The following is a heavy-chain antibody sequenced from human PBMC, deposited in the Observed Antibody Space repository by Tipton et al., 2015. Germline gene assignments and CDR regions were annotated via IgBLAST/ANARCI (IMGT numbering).Heavy chain of an antibody. CDR3: ARDLEHGMDV. J-gene: IGHJ6*02. CDR2: TYYRSNWNN. D-gene: IGHD5-24*01. V-gene: IGHV6-1*01. CDR1: GDSVSSNTAA. Sequence: GLVKPSQTLSLTCAISGDSVSSNTAAWHWIRQSPSRGLEWLGRTYYRSNWNNDYAVSVKSRITITPDTSKNQFTLHLNSVAAADSAVYYGARDLEHGMDVWGHGTTVTVSS.